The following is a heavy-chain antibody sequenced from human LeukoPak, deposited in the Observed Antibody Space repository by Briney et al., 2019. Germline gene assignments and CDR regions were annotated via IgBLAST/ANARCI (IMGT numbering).Heavy chain of an antibody. D-gene: IGHD2-8*02. CDR1: GFTFSNYV. V-gene: IGHV3-23*01. J-gene: IGHJ4*02. CDR3: ANLLVAPQSLTL. CDR2: ITGISGSGGSAGST. Sequence: PGGSLRLSCTASGFTFSNYVMSWVRQAPGKGLEWVSDITGISGSGGSAGSTYYADSVKGRFNISRDNSKNTLYLQMNSLRAEDTAVYYCANLLVAPQSLTLWGQGTLVTVSS.